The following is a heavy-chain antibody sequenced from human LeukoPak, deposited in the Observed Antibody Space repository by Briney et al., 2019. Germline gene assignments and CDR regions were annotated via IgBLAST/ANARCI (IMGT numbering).Heavy chain of an antibody. D-gene: IGHD6-13*01. J-gene: IGHJ4*02. CDR3: ARDGVGIAAAGSYFDY. V-gene: IGHV1-18*04. CDR2: INAYNGNT. CDR1: GYTFTSYG. Sequence: GASVKVSCKASGYTFTSYGISWVRQAPGQGLEWMGWINAYNGNTNYAQKLQGRVTMTTDTSTSTAYMELRSLRSDDTAVYYCARDGVGIAAAGSYFDYWGQGTLVTVSS.